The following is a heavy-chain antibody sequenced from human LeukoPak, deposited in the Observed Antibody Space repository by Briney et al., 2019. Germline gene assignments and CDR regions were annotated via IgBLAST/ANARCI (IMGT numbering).Heavy chain of an antibody. V-gene: IGHV4-30-4*08. CDR1: GGSISSGDYY. J-gene: IGHJ4*02. D-gene: IGHD4-17*01. CDR3: ARVGTGTTVTPGPDY. Sequence: ASETLSLTCTVSGGSISSGDYYWSWIRQPPGKGLEWIGYIYYSGSTYYNPSLKSRVTISVDTSKNQFSLKLSSVTAADTAVYYCARVGTGTTVTPGPDYWGQGTLVTVSS. CDR2: IYYSGST.